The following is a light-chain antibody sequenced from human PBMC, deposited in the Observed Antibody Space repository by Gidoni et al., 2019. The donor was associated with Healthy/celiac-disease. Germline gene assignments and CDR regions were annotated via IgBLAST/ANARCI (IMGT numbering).Light chain of an antibody. CDR2: DAS. CDR1: QSVSSY. J-gene: IGKJ4*01. CDR3: QQRSKT. V-gene: IGKV3-11*01. Sequence: EIVLTQSPATLSLSPGERATLSCRASQSVSSYLAWYQQKPGQDPRLLIYDASNRAPGIPARFSGSGSGTDFTLTISSLEPEDFAVYYCQQRSKTFGGGTKVEIK.